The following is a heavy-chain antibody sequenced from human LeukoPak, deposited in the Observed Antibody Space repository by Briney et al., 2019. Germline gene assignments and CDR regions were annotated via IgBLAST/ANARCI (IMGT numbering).Heavy chain of an antibody. CDR3: AILGYCSGGSCYLNWFDP. CDR1: GFTFSNYA. D-gene: IGHD2-15*01. J-gene: IGHJ5*02. V-gene: IGHV3-23*01. CDR2: ISGSSGST. Sequence: PGGSLRLSCAASGFTFSNYALSWVRQAPGKGLEWVSAISGSSGSTYYTDSVKGRFTISRDNSKNTLYLQMNSLRAEDTAVYYCAILGYCSGGSCYLNWFDPWGQGTLVTVSS.